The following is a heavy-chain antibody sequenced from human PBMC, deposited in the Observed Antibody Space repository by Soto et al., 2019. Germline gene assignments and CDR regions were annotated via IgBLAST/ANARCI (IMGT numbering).Heavy chain of an antibody. CDR1: GFTVSSNY. CDR2: IYSGGST. V-gene: IGHV3-53*01. Sequence: TGGSLRLSCAASGFTVSSNYMSWVRQAPGKGLEWVSVIYSGGSTYYADSVKGRFTISRDNSKNTLYLQMNSLRAEDTAVYYCARERAMVRGVREYYYYGMDVWGQGTTVTVSS. J-gene: IGHJ6*02. D-gene: IGHD3-10*01. CDR3: ARERAMVRGVREYYYYGMDV.